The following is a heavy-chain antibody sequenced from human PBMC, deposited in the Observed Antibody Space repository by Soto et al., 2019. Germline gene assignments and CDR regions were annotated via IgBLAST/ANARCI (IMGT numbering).Heavy chain of an antibody. CDR2: ISYDGSNK. J-gene: IGHJ6*02. CDR3: ARGGRRLRTDYYYGMDV. Sequence: GGSLRLSCAASGFTFSSYAMHWVRQAPGKGLEWVAVISYDGSNKYYADSVKGRFTISRDNSKNTLYLQMNSLRAEDTAVYYCARGGRRLRTDYYYGMDVWGQGTTVTVSS. CDR1: GFTFSSYA. D-gene: IGHD3-16*01. V-gene: IGHV3-30-3*01.